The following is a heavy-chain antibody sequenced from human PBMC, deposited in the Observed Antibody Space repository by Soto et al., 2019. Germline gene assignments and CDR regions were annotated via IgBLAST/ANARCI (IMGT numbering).Heavy chain of an antibody. V-gene: IGHV3-74*01. D-gene: IGHD3-10*01. Sequence: EVHLVESGGTLVQPGGSLRLSCAASGFTFDTYWMNWVRQAPGKGPEWLSGINSDGTISSYADSVKGRFTISRDNAKNSLYLQMNGLRAEDTGVYYCARFSTSGSFPDYWGQGTLVTVSS. CDR3: ARFSTSGSFPDY. CDR2: INSDGTIS. CDR1: GFTFDTYW. J-gene: IGHJ4*02.